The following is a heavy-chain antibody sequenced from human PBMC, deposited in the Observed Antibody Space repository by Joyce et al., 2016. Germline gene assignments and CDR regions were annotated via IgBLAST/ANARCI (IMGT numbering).Heavy chain of an antibody. CDR1: GYTFTNYD. CDR3: ARLGYRGLLTD. V-gene: IGHV1-18*01. Sequence: QVQLIQSGAEVKKPGASVKVSCKASGYTFTNYDIGWVRQAPGQGLEWMGWITAYSGDTTYPQKLQGRVTMTTDTSTSTAYIELRSLRSDDTAVYYCARLGYRGLLTDWGQGTLVTVSS. J-gene: IGHJ4*02. CDR2: ITAYSGDT. D-gene: IGHD5-12*01.